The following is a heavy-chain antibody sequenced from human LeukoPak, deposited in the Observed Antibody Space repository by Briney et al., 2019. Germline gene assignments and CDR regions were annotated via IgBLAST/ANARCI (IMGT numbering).Heavy chain of an antibody. CDR1: GGSFSGYY. V-gene: IGHV3-23*01. J-gene: IGHJ4*02. CDR3: AKADLYTIFGVVFDY. D-gene: IGHD3-3*01. Sequence: ETLSLTCAVYGGSFSGYYWSWIRQPPGKGLEWVSAISGSGGSTYYADSVKGRFTISRDNSKNTLYLQMNSLRAEDTAVYYCAKADLYTIFGVVFDYWGQGTLVTVSS. CDR2: ISGSGGST.